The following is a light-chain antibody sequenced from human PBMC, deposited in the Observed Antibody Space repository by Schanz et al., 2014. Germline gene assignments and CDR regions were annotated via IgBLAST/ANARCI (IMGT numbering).Light chain of an antibody. V-gene: IGLV2-23*02. CDR1: SSDVGAYNH. CDR3: CLYAGSYVL. CDR2: EVS. Sequence: QSALTQPASVSGSPGQSITISCTGTSSDVGAYNHVSWYQQHPGKAPKLLIYEVSKRPSGVPDRFSGSKSGNTASLTISGLQAEDEADYYCCLYAGSYVLFGGGTKLTVL. J-gene: IGLJ2*01.